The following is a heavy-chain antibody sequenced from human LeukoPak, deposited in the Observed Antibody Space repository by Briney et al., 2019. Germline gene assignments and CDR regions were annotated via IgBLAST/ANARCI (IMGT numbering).Heavy chain of an antibody. CDR1: GGSISSGGYY. CDR2: IYYSGST. J-gene: IGHJ4*02. V-gene: IGHV4-39*07. Sequence: SETLSLTCTVSGGSISSGGYYWSWIRQPPGKGLEWIGSIYYSGSTYYNPSLKSRVTISVDTSKNQFSLKLSSVTAADTAVYYCARDGGIVGATPFDYWGQGTLVTVSS. CDR3: ARDGGIVGATPFDY. D-gene: IGHD1-26*01.